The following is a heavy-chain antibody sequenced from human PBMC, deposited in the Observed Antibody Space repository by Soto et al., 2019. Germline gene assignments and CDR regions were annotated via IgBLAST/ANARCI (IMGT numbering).Heavy chain of an antibody. J-gene: IGHJ5*02. CDR2: ISASNGNT. V-gene: IGHV1-18*01. CDR1: GYTFTNYG. CDR3: VRATTLHRARLDP. Sequence: QVQLVQSGAEVKKPGASVKVSCKASGYTFTNYGISWVRQAPGQGLEWMGWISASNGNTNYAQKLQGRVTMTTDTSTSTAYMDLCRLTSDDTGVYCCVRATTLHRARLDPWGQGTLVTVSS. D-gene: IGHD4-17*01.